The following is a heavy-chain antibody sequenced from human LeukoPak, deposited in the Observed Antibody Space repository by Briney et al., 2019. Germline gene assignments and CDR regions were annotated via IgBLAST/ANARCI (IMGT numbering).Heavy chain of an antibody. J-gene: IGHJ6*03. CDR1: GGSFSGYY. Sequence: SETLSLTCAVYGGSFSGYYWSWLRQPPGKGLEWIGEINHSGSTNYNPSLKSRVTISVDTSKNQFSLKLSSVTAADTAVYYCARETSQKGAHYMDVWGKGTTVTIFS. D-gene: IGHD3-16*01. CDR3: ARETSQKGAHYMDV. CDR2: INHSGST. V-gene: IGHV4-34*01.